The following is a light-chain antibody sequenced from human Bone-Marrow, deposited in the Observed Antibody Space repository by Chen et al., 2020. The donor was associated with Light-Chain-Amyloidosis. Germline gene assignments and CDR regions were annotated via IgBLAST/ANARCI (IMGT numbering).Light chain of an antibody. CDR2: GSS. Sequence: EIVLTQSPGTLSLSPGEGANLSCRASQTISSNYLTWYQQKFGQAPRLLIYGSSSRATGIPDRFTGSGSGTDFTLTINRLEPEVFTMYYCQQYGTSPLTFGGGTKVDIK. J-gene: IGKJ4*01. V-gene: IGKV3-20*01. CDR3: QQYGTSPLT. CDR1: QTISSNY.